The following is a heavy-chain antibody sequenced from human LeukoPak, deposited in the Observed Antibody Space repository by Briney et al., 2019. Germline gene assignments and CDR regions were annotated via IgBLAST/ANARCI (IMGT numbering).Heavy chain of an antibody. CDR3: AKVREDEHYYDSSGYYYNAFDI. CDR2: ISASGGTT. Sequence: GGSLRLSCAASGFTFNNYAMSWVRQAPGKGLEWVSAISASGGTTYYADSVKGRFTISRDNSENTLFLQMNSLRAEDTAVYYCAKVREDEHYYDSSGYYYNAFDIWGQGTTATVSS. CDR1: GFTFNNYA. D-gene: IGHD3-22*01. J-gene: IGHJ3*02. V-gene: IGHV3-23*01.